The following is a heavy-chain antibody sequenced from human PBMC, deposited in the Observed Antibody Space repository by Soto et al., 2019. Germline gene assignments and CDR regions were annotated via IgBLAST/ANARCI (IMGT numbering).Heavy chain of an antibody. CDR1: GFTFSSYG. CDR2: IWYDGSNK. V-gene: IGHV3-33*01. D-gene: IGHD6-6*01. Sequence: GGSLRLSCAASGFTFSSYGMHWVRRAPGKGLEWVAVIWYDGSNKYYADSVKGRFTISRDNSKNTLYLQMNSLRAEDTAVYYCARPRLTYSSSHFDYWGQGTLVTVSS. J-gene: IGHJ4*02. CDR3: ARPRLTYSSSHFDY.